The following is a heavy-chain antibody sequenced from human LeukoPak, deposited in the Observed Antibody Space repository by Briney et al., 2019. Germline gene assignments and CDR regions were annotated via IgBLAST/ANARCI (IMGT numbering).Heavy chain of an antibody. CDR1: GFTFSTYP. J-gene: IGHJ4*02. CDR3: APSGRNNVYDN. V-gene: IGHV3-64D*09. CDR2: ITSDGYNA. Sequence: GGSLRLSCSASGFTFSTYPMHWVRQTPGKGLECISAITSDGYNAYYADSVKGRFTISTDNSKNTLYLQMSGLKAQDTAVYFCAPSGRNNVYDNWGRGALVTVSS. D-gene: IGHD2-8*01.